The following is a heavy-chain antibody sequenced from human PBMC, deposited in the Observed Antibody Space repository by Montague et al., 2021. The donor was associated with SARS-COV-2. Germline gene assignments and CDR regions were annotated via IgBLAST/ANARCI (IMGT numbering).Heavy chain of an antibody. CDR1: GGSISSYY. CDR2: IYYSRGT. CDR3: SREAGYGDYPGD. V-gene: IGHV4-59*12. J-gene: IGHJ4*02. Sequence: SETLSLTCTVSGGSISSYYWSWIRQPPGKGLEWSGDIYYSRGTNYNPSLKSRVTISVDTFKNQFSLQLMYVTAADTAVYYCSREAGYGDYPGDWGQGTLVTVSS. D-gene: IGHD4-17*01.